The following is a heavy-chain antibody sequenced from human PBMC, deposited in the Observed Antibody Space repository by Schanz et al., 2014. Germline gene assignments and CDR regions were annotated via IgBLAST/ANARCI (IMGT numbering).Heavy chain of an antibody. CDR3: ARDGDFDY. CDR2: IWYDGSNK. V-gene: IGHV3-33*01. CDR1: GFTFSSYG. Sequence: VQLVESGGGLVKPGGSLRLSCAASGFTFSSYGMHWVRQAPGKGLEWVAIIWYDGSNKYYADSVKGRFTISRDNSKNTLILQMSSLRAEDTAVYYCARDGDFDYWGQGTLVTVSS. J-gene: IGHJ4*02.